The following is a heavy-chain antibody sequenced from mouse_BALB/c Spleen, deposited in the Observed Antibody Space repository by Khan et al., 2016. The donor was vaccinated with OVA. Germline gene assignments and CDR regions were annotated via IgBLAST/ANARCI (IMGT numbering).Heavy chain of an antibody. CDR2: ISYSGST. V-gene: IGHV3-2*02. CDR1: GYSITSDYA. CDR3: ARIRYRYAFTY. J-gene: IGHJ3*01. D-gene: IGHD2-14*01. Sequence: EVKLLESGPGLVKPSQSLSLTCTVTGYSITSDYAWNWIRQFPGNKLEWMGYISYSGSTSYNPYLKSRISITRDTSKNQFFLQLNSLTTEDTATYYCARIRYRYAFTYWGQGTLVAVSA.